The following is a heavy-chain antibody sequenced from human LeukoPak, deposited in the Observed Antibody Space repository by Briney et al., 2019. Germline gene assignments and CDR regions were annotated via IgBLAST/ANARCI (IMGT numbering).Heavy chain of an antibody. V-gene: IGHV1-8*01. Sequence: ASVKVSCKASGYTFTNYDFNWMRQATGQGLEWMGWMNPNSGSTGYAQKFQGRVTITADESTSTAYMELSSLRSEDTAVYYCARDRRDYYDSSGYYYYAFDIWGQGTMVTVSS. D-gene: IGHD3-22*01. J-gene: IGHJ3*02. CDR3: ARDRRDYYDSSGYYYYAFDI. CDR1: GYTFTNYD. CDR2: MNPNSGST.